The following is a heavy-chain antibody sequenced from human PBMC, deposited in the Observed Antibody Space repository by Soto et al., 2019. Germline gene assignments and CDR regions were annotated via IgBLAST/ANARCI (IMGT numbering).Heavy chain of an antibody. V-gene: IGHV4-39*01. CDR3: ARLGGGYSSGWAKKQYYFDY. Sequence: SETLSLTCSVSGGSISSGTYYWGWIPQPPGKGLEWIGSIYYSGSTYYNPSLKSRVTVSVDTSKNQFSLKLSSVTAADTAVYYCARLGGGYSSGWAKKQYYFDYWGQGTLVTVSS. D-gene: IGHD6-19*01. J-gene: IGHJ4*02. CDR1: GGSISSGTYY. CDR2: IYYSGST.